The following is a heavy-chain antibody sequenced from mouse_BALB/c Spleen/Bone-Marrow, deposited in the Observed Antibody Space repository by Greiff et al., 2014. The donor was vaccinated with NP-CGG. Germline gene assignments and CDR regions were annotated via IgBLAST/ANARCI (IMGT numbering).Heavy chain of an antibody. CDR1: GYAFSNYW. Sequence: QVQLQQPGAELVRPGSSVKISCKASGYAFSNYWMNWVKQRPGQGLEWIGQIYPGDGDTNYNGKFKGKATLTADKSSSTAYMQLSILTSEDSAVYFCAKLLRADYAMDYWGQGTSVTVSS. CDR2: IYPGDGDT. CDR3: AKLLRADYAMDY. V-gene: IGHV1-80*01. D-gene: IGHD1-1*01. J-gene: IGHJ4*01.